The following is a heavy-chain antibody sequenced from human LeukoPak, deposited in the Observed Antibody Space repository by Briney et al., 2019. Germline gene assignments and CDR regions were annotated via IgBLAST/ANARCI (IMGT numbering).Heavy chain of an antibody. CDR2: ITSSSSYI. J-gene: IGHJ5*02. Sequence: GGSLRLSCAASGFTFSTYSMNWVRQAPGKGLEWVSSITSSSSYIYYTDSAKGRFTISRDNAKNSLYLQMNSLRAEDTAVYYCATDLIHYYGSGAKTWGQGTLVTVSS. V-gene: IGHV3-21*01. CDR1: GFTFSTYS. CDR3: ATDLIHYYGSGAKT. D-gene: IGHD3-10*01.